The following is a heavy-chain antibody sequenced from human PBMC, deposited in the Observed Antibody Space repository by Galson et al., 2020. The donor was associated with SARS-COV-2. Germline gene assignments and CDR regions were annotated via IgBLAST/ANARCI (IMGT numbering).Heavy chain of an antibody. Sequence: SQTLSLTCTVSGGSISSYYWSWIRQHPGKGLEWIGYISWSGSTNYNPSLNGRVTLSVDTSKNHFSLNLSSVTAADTAIYYCARVVGYNSPFYFWGQGALVIVSS. J-gene: IGHJ4*02. D-gene: IGHD5-12*01. V-gene: IGHV4-59*13. CDR3: ARVVGYNSPFYF. CDR2: ISWSGST. CDR1: GGSISSYY.